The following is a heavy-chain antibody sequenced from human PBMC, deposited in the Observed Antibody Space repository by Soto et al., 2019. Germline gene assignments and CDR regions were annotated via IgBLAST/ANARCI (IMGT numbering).Heavy chain of an antibody. V-gene: IGHV4-59*01. Sequence: SETLSLTCTVSGGSISSYYWSWIRQPPGKGLEWIGYIYYSGSTNYNPSLKSRVTISVDTSKNQFSLKLSSVTAADTAVYYCARIASLYYYGMDVWGQGTTVNVSS. J-gene: IGHJ6*02. CDR2: IYYSGST. CDR3: ARIASLYYYGMDV. CDR1: GGSISSYY.